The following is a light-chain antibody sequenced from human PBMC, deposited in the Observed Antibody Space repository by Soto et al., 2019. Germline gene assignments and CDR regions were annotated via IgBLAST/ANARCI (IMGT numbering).Light chain of an antibody. CDR2: TAG. Sequence: DRHMTQSPSSLSTSVGDRGTITCRAAQDSNHYLAWNQQKPVKPPKLHIYTAGTLHSGAPSLFSGGGSGTDFTLTINSLQPEDVATYYCQRYNNGPPVTFGAGTKV. V-gene: IGKV1-27*01. J-gene: IGKJ3*01. CDR3: QRYNNGPPVT. CDR1: QDSNHY.